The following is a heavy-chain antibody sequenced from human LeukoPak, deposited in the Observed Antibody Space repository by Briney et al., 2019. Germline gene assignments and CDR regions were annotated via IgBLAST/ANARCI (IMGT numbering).Heavy chain of an antibody. CDR3: AKDSYDRSGYYYYYFAY. J-gene: IGHJ4*02. CDR1: GFTFSSSG. Sequence: PGVSLRLSCAASGFTFSSSGMHWVRQAPGKGLEWVAVISYDGSNKYYADSVKGRFTISRDNSKNTLYLQMNSLRAGDTAVYYCAKDSYDRSGYYYYYFAYWGQGTQVTVSS. D-gene: IGHD3-22*01. V-gene: IGHV3-30*18. CDR2: ISYDGSNK.